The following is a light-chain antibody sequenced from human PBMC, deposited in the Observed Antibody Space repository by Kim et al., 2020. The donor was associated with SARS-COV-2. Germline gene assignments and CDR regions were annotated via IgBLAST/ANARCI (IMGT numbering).Light chain of an antibody. V-gene: IGLV3-1*01. CDR1: KLGDKY. J-gene: IGLJ2*01. CDR2: QDS. CDR3: QAWDSSTVV. Sequence: VPPGQTASITCAGDKLGDKYACWYQQKPGQSPVLVIYQDSKRPSGIPERFSGSNSGNTATLTISGTQAMDEADYFCQAWDSSTVVFGGGTQLTVL.